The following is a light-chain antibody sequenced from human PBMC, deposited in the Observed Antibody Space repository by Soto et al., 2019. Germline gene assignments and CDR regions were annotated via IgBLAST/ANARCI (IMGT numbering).Light chain of an antibody. CDR1: QSVSSY. CDR3: QQRSNWLGIT. J-gene: IGKJ5*01. Sequence: EIVLTQSPATLSLSPGERATLSCRASQSVSSYLAWYQQKPGQAPRLLIYDASNRATDIPARFSGSGSGTDFTLTISSLEPEDFAVYYCQQRSNWLGITFGQGTRLEIK. V-gene: IGKV3-11*01. CDR2: DAS.